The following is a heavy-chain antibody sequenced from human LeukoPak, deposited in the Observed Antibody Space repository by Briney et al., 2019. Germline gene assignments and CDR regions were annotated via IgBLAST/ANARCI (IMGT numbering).Heavy chain of an antibody. Sequence: PSETLSLTCTVSGVSISSYYWSWIRQPPGKGLEWIGYIYYSGSTNYNPSLKSRVTISVDTSKNQFSLKPSSVTAADTAVYYCARDGGYCSGGSCSDWFDPWGQGTLVTVSS. V-gene: IGHV4-59*01. CDR1: GVSISSYY. CDR2: IYYSGST. J-gene: IGHJ5*02. CDR3: ARDGGYCSGGSCSDWFDP. D-gene: IGHD2-15*01.